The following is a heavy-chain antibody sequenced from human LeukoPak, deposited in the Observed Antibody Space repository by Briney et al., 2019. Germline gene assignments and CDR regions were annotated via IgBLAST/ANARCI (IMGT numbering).Heavy chain of an antibody. Sequence: SETLSLTCTVSGGSISSYYWSWIRQPAGKGLGWIGRIYTSGSTNYNPSLKSRVTMSVDTSKNQFSLKLSSVTAADTAVYYCARDLVAVAGVPWGQGTLVTVSS. CDR2: IYTSGST. V-gene: IGHV4-4*07. D-gene: IGHD6-19*01. CDR3: ARDLVAVAGVP. J-gene: IGHJ5*02. CDR1: GGSISSYY.